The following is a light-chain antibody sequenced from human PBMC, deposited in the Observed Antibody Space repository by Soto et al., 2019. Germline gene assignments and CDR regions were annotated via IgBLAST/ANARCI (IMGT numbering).Light chain of an antibody. CDR1: QSVLYSSNNKKY. CDR3: QQYYSAPYT. CDR2: WAS. J-gene: IGKJ2*01. Sequence: DIVMTQSPDSLAVSLGERSTLNCKSSQSVLYSSNNKKYLAWNQQKPGQPHKLLIYWASTRECGVPDRFNGSGSGTDFTLTISSLQAEDVAVYYCQQYYSAPYTFGQGTKLEIK. V-gene: IGKV4-1*01.